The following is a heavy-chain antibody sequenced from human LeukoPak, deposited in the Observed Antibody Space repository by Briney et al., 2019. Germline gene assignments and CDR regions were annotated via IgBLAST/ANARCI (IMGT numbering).Heavy chain of an antibody. V-gene: IGHV4-34*01. J-gene: IGHJ4*02. CDR1: GGSFSGYY. Sequence: SETLSLTYAVYGGSFSGYYWSWIRQPPGKGLEWIGEINHSGSTNYNPSLKSRVTISVDTSKNQFSLKLSSVTAADTAVYYCAYQPTVEMATINGFDYWGQGTLVTVSS. CDR3: AYQPTVEMATINGFDY. CDR2: INHSGST. D-gene: IGHD5-24*01.